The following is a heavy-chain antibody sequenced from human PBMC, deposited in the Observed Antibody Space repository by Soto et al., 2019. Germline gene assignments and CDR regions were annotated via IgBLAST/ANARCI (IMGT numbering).Heavy chain of an antibody. CDR2: ISSSSSYI. CDR1: GFTFSSYS. V-gene: IGHV3-21*01. Sequence: GSLRLSCAASGFTFSSYSMNWVRQAPGKGLEWVSSISSSSSYIYYADSVKGRFTISRDNAKNSLYLQMNSLRAEDTAVYYCARDRGYSYGSPYGMDVWGQGTTVTVSS. J-gene: IGHJ6*02. CDR3: ARDRGYSYGSPYGMDV. D-gene: IGHD5-18*01.